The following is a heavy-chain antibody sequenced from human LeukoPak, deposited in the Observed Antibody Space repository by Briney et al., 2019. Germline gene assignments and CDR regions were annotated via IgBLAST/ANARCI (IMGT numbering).Heavy chain of an antibody. Sequence: VSVKVSCKASGYTFTDYYMHWVRQAPGQGLEWMGRINPKSGGTNYAQKFQGRVTMARDTSISTAYMEVSRLRSDDTAVYYCARDPFGYSYGPLGYWGQGTLVTVSS. J-gene: IGHJ4*02. CDR2: INPKSGGT. CDR3: ARDPFGYSYGPLGY. D-gene: IGHD5-18*01. CDR1: GYTFTDYY. V-gene: IGHV1-2*02.